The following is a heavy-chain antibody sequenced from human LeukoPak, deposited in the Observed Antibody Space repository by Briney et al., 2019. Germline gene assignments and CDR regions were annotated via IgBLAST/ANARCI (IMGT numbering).Heavy chain of an antibody. V-gene: IGHV3-74*01. Sequence: GGSLRLSCAASGFTLSTYWMHWVRQAPGKGLVWVSHISSDGLTTSYADSVKGRFTISRDNAKNTLHPQMNSLRAEDTAVYFCARVGGSYSPDYWGQGTLVTVSS. J-gene: IGHJ4*02. CDR1: GFTLSTYW. D-gene: IGHD1-26*01. CDR3: ARVGGSYSPDY. CDR2: ISSDGLTT.